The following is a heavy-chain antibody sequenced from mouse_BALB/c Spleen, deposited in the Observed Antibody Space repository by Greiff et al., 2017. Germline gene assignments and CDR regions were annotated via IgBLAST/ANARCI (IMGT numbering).Heavy chain of an antibody. CDR1: GYTFTDYA. V-gene: IGHV1S137*01. J-gene: IGHJ2*01. Sequence: QVQLQQSGAELVRPGVSVKISCKGSGYTFTDYAMHWVKQSHAKSLEWIGVISTYYGDASYNQKFKGKATMTVDKSSSTAYMELARLTSEDSAIYYCARYYDYGFDYWGQGTTLTVSS. D-gene: IGHD2-4*01. CDR3: ARYYDYGFDY. CDR2: ISTYYGDA.